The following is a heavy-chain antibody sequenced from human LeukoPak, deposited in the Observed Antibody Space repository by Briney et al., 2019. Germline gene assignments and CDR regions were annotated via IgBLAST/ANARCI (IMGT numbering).Heavy chain of an antibody. D-gene: IGHD6-13*01. CDR1: GFTFSSYA. CDR2: ISGRGAST. J-gene: IGHJ5*02. CDR3: AKAYSSSPYNWFDP. V-gene: IGHV3-23*01. Sequence: PGGSLRLSCAASGFTFSSYAMSWVRQAPGKGLEWVSAISGRGASTYYADSVKGRFTISRDNSKNTLSLQMNSLRAEDTAVYYCAKAYSSSPYNWFDPWGQGTLVTVSS.